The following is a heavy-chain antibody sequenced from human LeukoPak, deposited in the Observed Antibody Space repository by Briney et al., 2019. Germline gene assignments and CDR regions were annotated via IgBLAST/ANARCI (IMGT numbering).Heavy chain of an antibody. V-gene: IGHV3-23*01. D-gene: IGHD3-10*01. CDR1: GFTFSNHG. CDR3: AKDRSYGAFEI. J-gene: IGHJ3*02. CDR2: ISGSGGRT. Sequence: LPGRSLRLSCAASGFTFSNHGMNWVRQAPGKGLEWVSGISGSGGRTYYADSVKGRFTISRDNSKNTVYLQMNSLRAEDTAVYYCAKDRSYGAFEIWGQGTMVTVSS.